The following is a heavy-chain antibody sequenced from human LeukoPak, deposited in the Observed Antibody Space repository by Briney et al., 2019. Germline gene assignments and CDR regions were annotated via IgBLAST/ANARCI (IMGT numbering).Heavy chain of an antibody. J-gene: IGHJ6*03. CDR2: IRYDGSNK. CDR3: AKAVVPAAIFGPYYYYMDV. D-gene: IGHD2-2*02. CDR1: GFTFSSYG. Sequence: GGSLRLSCAASGFTFSSYGMHWVRQAPGKGLEWVAFIRYDGSNKYYADSVKGRFTISRDNSKNTLYLQMNSLRAEDTAVYYCAKAVVPAAIFGPYYYYMDVWGKGTTVTVSS. V-gene: IGHV3-30*02.